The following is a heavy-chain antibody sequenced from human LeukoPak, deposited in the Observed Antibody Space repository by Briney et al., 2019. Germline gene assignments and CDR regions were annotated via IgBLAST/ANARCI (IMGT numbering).Heavy chain of an antibody. J-gene: IGHJ5*02. CDR1: GGSFSGYY. CDR3: ARGLISSSWRNNWFDP. D-gene: IGHD6-13*01. Sequence: SETLSLTCAVYGGSFSGYYWNWIRQPPGKGLEWIGEINHSGSTNYNPSLKSRVTISVDTSKNQFSLKLNSVTAADTAVYYCARGLISSSWRNNWFDPWGQGTLVTVSS. CDR2: INHSGST. V-gene: IGHV4-34*01.